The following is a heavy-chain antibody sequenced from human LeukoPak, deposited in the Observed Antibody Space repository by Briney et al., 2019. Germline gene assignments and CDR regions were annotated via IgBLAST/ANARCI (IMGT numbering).Heavy chain of an antibody. Sequence: GESLNISCKGSGYSFTSYWIGWVRQMPGKGLEWMGIIYPGDSETRYSPSFQGQVTISADKSISTAYLQWSSLNTSDTAMYYCARYTDHYYFDYWGQGTLVTVPS. CDR3: ARYTDHYYFDY. D-gene: IGHD1-1*01. J-gene: IGHJ4*02. V-gene: IGHV5-51*01. CDR1: GYSFTSYW. CDR2: IYPGDSET.